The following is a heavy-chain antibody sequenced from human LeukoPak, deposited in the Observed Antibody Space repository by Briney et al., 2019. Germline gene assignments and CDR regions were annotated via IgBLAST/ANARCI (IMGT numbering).Heavy chain of an antibody. CDR2: VYYTGST. V-gene: IGHV4-59*08. Sequence: PSETLSLTCSVPGGSVSNYYWSWIRQPPGKRLEWIGYVYYTGSTNYNPSLKSRVTMFEDKSKNQFSLRLYSVTVADTAVYYCARHFAYSSSSYFDYWGQGSLVTVSS. D-gene: IGHD6-6*01. CDR1: GGSVSNYY. J-gene: IGHJ4*02. CDR3: ARHFAYSSSSYFDY.